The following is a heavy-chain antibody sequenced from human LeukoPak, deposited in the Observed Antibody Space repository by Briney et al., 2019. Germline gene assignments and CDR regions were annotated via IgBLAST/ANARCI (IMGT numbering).Heavy chain of an antibody. CDR2: IYTGGNR. CDR3: AARDGGDYPYFDY. V-gene: IGHV3-66*01. CDR1: GFTVDSKH. Sequence: PGGSLRLSCAASGFTVDSKHMTWVRQAPGKGLQWISFIYTGGNRYYSDSVKGRFTVSRDTYKNTLYLQMDSLRDEDTGVYRCAARDGGDYPYFDYWGPGTLVTVSS. J-gene: IGHJ4*02. D-gene: IGHD4-17*01.